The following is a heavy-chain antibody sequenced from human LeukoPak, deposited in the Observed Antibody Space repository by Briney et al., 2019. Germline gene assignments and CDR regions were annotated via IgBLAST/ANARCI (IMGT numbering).Heavy chain of an antibody. Sequence: ASVKVSCKASGYTFTTYDINWVRQATGQGLEWMGWMNPNSGYTGYAQKFPGRVTITRDTSISTAYMELSSLRSEDTAVYYCARVAGSIDYWGQGTLVTVSS. CDR2: MNPNSGYT. CDR3: ARVAGSIDY. V-gene: IGHV1-8*03. CDR1: GYTFTTYD. J-gene: IGHJ4*02. D-gene: IGHD6-19*01.